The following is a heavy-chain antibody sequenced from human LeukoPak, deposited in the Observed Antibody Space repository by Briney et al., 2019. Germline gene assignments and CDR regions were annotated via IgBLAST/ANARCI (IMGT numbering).Heavy chain of an antibody. Sequence: AETLSLTCTVSGGSIRSYYWSWIRQPPGKGLGWIGYTYYSGGTNYNPSLKSRVTISVDTSKTQFSLKLSSVTAANTAVYYCARLSSGSSSWYDIDYWGQGTLVTVSS. CDR3: ARLSSGSSSWYDIDY. CDR1: GGSIRSYY. CDR2: TYYSGGT. V-gene: IGHV4-59*08. J-gene: IGHJ4*02. D-gene: IGHD6-13*01.